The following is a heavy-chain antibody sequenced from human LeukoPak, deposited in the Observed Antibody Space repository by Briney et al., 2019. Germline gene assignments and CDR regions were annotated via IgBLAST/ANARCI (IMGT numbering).Heavy chain of an antibody. V-gene: IGHV1-69*06. J-gene: IGHJ4*02. Sequence: ASVKVSCKASGGTFSSYAISWVRQAPGQGLEWMGGIIPIFGTANYAQKFQGRVTITADKSTSTAYMELSSLRSEDTAVYYCAKSSSSWYSILDYWGQGTLVTVSS. CDR3: AKSSSSWYSILDY. D-gene: IGHD6-13*01. CDR2: IIPIFGTA. CDR1: GGTFSSYA.